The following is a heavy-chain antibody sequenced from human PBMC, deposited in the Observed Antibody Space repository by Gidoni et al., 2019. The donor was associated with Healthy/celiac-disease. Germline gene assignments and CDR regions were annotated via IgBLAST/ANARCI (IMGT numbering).Heavy chain of an antibody. CDR2: MNPNSGNT. Sequence: QVQLVQSGAEVKTPGASVKVSCKASGYTFTSYDINWVRQATGQGLEWMGWMNPNSGNTGYAQKFQGRVTMTRNTSISTAYMELSSLRSEDTAVYYCARYSSSWSSYYYYGMDVWGQGTTVTVSS. D-gene: IGHD6-13*01. CDR3: ARYSSSWSSYYYYGMDV. J-gene: IGHJ6*02. V-gene: IGHV1-8*01. CDR1: GYTFTSYD.